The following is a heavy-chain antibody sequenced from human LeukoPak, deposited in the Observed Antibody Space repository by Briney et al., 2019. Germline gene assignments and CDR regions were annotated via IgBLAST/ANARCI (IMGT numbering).Heavy chain of an antibody. CDR2: VSGSGDNT. D-gene: IGHD3-16*01. J-gene: IGHJ4*02. V-gene: IGHV3-23*01. Sequence: QPGGSLRLSCAASGFTFSGFAMSWVRQAPGRGLEWVSTVSGSGDNTYDADSVKGRFTISRDNSKNTLYLQMNSLRAEDTAVYYCAKDLAPFPSSFGYWGQGTLVTVSS. CDR3: AKDLAPFPSSFGY. CDR1: GFTFSGFA.